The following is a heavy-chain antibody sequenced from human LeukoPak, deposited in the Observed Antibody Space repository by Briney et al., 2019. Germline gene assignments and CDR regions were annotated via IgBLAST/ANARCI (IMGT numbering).Heavy chain of an antibody. J-gene: IGHJ3*02. D-gene: IGHD3-10*01. Sequence: GESLKISCKGSGYSFTNYWIGWVRQMPGKGLEWMGIIYPGDSETRYSPSFQGQVTISADKSISTAYLQWSSLKASDTAMYYCARGAGITMVRGAEVDAFDIWGQGTMVTVSS. V-gene: IGHV5-51*01. CDR1: GYSFTNYW. CDR3: ARGAGITMVRGAEVDAFDI. CDR2: IYPGDSET.